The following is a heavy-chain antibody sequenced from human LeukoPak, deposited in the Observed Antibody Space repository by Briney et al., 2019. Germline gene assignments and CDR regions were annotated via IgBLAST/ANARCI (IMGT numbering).Heavy chain of an antibody. CDR3: ARSGVAGYSSSWSELI. J-gene: IGHJ3*02. D-gene: IGHD6-13*01. Sequence: SETLSLTCTVSGGSISSYYWSWIRQPPGKGLEWIGNIYYSGSTNSNPSLKSRVTISVDTSNNQFSLKLTSVTAADTAVYYCARSGVAGYSSSWSELIWGQGTKVTVSS. V-gene: IGHV4-59*08. CDR2: IYYSGST. CDR1: GGSISSYY.